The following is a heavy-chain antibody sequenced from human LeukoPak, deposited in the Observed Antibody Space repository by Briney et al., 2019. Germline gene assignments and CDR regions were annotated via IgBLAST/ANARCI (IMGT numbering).Heavy chain of an antibody. CDR1: GYTFTSYY. CDR3: ARERGRAQKGNWFDP. D-gene: IGHD3-16*01. CDR2: INPSGGST. Sequence: ASVKVSCEASGYTFTSYYMHWVRQAPGQGLEWMGIINPSGGSTSYAQKFQGRVTMTRDTSTSTVYMELSSLRSEDTAVYYCARERGRAQKGNWFDPWGQGTLVTVSS. V-gene: IGHV1-46*01. J-gene: IGHJ5*02.